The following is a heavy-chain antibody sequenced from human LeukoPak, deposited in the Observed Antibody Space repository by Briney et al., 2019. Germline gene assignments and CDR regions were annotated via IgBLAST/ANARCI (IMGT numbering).Heavy chain of an antibody. Sequence: ESSETLSLTCTVSGGSISSSTYYWDWIRQPPGKGLEWIGSIYYSGSTYYNPSLKSRVTISVDTSKNQFSLRLSSVTAADTAVYSCARRACSGGGCYSQRGAFDIWGQGTMVTVSS. CDR3: ARRACSGGGCYSQRGAFDI. D-gene: IGHD2-15*01. CDR1: GGSISSSTYY. V-gene: IGHV4-39*07. J-gene: IGHJ3*02. CDR2: IYYSGST.